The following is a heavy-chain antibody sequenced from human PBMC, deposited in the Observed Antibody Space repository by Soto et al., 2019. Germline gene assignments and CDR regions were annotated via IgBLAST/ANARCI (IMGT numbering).Heavy chain of an antibody. V-gene: IGHV3-21*01. CDR3: ARGFDYGDFLPAEYFQH. Sequence: GGSLRLSCAASGFTFSSYSMNWVRQAPGKGLEWVSSISSSSSYIYYADSVKGRFTISRDNAKNSLYLQMNSLRAEDTAVYYCARGFDYGDFLPAEYFQHWGQGTLVTVSS. J-gene: IGHJ1*01. CDR2: ISSSSSYI. D-gene: IGHD4-17*01. CDR1: GFTFSSYS.